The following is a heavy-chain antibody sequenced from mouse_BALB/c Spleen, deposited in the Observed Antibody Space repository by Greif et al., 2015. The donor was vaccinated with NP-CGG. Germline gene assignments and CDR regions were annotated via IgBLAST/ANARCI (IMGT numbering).Heavy chain of an antibody. V-gene: IGHV1-54*01. CDR3: ARSREPYYFDY. CDR1: GYAFTNYL. CDR2: INPGSGGT. J-gene: IGHJ2*01. Sequence: LQESGAELVRPGTSVKVSCKASGYAFTNYLIEWVKQRPGQGLEWIGVINPGSGGTNYNEKFKGKATLTADKSSSTAYMQLSSLTSDDSAVYFCARSREPYYFDYWGQGTALTVSS.